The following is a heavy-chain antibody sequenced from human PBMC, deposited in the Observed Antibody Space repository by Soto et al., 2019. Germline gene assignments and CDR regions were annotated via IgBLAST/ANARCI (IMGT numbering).Heavy chain of an antibody. CDR3: ARRTWGMDV. Sequence: QAQLQESGPGLVKPSGTLSLTCAVSSGSITSSNWWSWVRQPPGKGLEWIGEIFHNGNTYYNPSLKSRVTMSVDTSKNQFSLNLGSVTAADTAVYYCARRTWGMDVWGQGTTVTVSS. CDR1: SGSITSSNW. D-gene: IGHD2-8*01. CDR2: IFHNGNT. J-gene: IGHJ6*02. V-gene: IGHV4-4*02.